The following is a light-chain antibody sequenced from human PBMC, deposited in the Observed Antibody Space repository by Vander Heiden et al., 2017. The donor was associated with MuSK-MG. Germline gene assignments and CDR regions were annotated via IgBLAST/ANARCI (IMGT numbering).Light chain of an antibody. CDR1: SSNVGGNY. V-gene: IGLV1-47*01. J-gene: IGLJ1*01. CDR3: AAWDDSRSDYV. Sequence: QSVLTQPPSASGTPGHRVTISCSGSSSNVGGNYVYWYQQLPGTAPKLLIYKSNQRPSGVPDRFSASKSGTLASLAISGLRAEDEADYYCAAWDDSRSDYVFGTGTKVSVL. CDR2: KSN.